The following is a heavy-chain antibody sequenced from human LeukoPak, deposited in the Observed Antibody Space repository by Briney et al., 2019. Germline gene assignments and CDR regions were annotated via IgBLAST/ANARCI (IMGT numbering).Heavy chain of an antibody. D-gene: IGHD3-10*01. CDR2: IYHSGST. J-gene: IGHJ4*02. CDR3: ARESYYGSGSYSDY. V-gene: IGHV4-4*02. Sequence: SETLSLTCAVSGGSIRSSNWWSWVRQPPGKGLEWIGEIYHSGSTNYNPSLKSRVTISVDTSKNQFSLKLSSVTAADTAVYYCARESYYGSGSYSDYWGQGTLVTVSS. CDR1: GGSIRSSNW.